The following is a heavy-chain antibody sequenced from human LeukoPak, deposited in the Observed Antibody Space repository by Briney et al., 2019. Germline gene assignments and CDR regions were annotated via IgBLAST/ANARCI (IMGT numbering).Heavy chain of an antibody. CDR2: ISSSGSTI. Sequence: GGSLRLSCAASGFTFSSYEMNWVRQAPGKGLEGVSYISSSGSTIYYADSVKGRFTISRDNSKNTLYLQMNSLRAEDTAVYYCAKDVGPRDGYNFWGQGTLVTVSS. CDR3: AKDVGPRDGYNF. V-gene: IGHV3-48*03. D-gene: IGHD5-24*01. J-gene: IGHJ4*02. CDR1: GFTFSSYE.